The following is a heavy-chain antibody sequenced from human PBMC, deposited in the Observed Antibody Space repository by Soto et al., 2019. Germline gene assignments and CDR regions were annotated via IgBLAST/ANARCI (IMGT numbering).Heavy chain of an antibody. CDR2: INPNSGGT. D-gene: IGHD1-20*01. V-gene: IGHV1-2*04. CDR3: ARDFGITGTTSYYYYGMDV. J-gene: IGHJ6*02. Sequence: SVKVSCKASGYTFTGYYMHWVRQAPGQGLEWMGWINPNSGGTNYAQKFQGWVTMTRDTSISTAYMELSRLRSDDTAVYYCARDFGITGTTSYYYYGMDVWGQGTTVTVSS. CDR1: GYTFTGYY.